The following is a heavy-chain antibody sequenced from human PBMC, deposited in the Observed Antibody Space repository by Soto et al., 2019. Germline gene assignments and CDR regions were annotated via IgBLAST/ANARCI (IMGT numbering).Heavy chain of an antibody. J-gene: IGHJ4*01. Sequence: SETLSLTYTVTEDNINSHYWSWLSQPPGKALEWMGYVYFTGSTNYSPSLESRLTILVDTSKNQFSLKLTSVTAADTAVYYCASFPVIPGRDSPLIFDYWRQGTLVTVSS. CDR3: ASFPVIPGRDSPLIFDY. CDR2: VYFTGST. D-gene: IGHD3-22*01. CDR1: EDNINSHY. V-gene: IGHV4-59*08.